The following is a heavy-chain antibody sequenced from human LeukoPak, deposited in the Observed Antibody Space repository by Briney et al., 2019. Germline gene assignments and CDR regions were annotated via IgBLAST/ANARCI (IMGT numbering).Heavy chain of an antibody. D-gene: IGHD6-19*01. CDR2: ISSSGGTI. CDR1: RFTFSSYE. V-gene: IGHV3-48*03. CDR3: ARGPHPYTSGWYHFDY. Sequence: GGSPRLSCAASRFTFSSYEMNWVRQAPGKGLEWVSYISSSGGTIYYADSVKGRFTISRDNAKSSLSLQMNSLRAEDTAVYYCARGPHPYTSGWYHFDYWAREPWSPSPQ. J-gene: IGHJ4*02.